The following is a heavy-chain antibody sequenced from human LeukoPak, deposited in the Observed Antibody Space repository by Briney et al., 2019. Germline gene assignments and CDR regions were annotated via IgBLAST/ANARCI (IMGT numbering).Heavy chain of an antibody. CDR1: GFTFDDYA. V-gene: IGHV3-9*01. CDR2: ISWNSSSI. Sequence: GRSLRLSCAASGFTFDDYAMHWVRQAPGKGLEWVSGISWNSSSINYTDSVKGRFTISRDNAKNSLFLQMNSLRAEDTALYYCAKEGARLGIAVSGPFDYWGQGTLVTVSS. D-gene: IGHD6-13*01. J-gene: IGHJ4*02. CDR3: AKEGARLGIAVSGPFDY.